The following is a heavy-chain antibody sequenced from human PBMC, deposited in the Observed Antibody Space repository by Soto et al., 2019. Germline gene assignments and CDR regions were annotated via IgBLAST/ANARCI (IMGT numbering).Heavy chain of an antibody. CDR2: MYNTGST. D-gene: IGHD2-21*02. CDR1: GGTISRYY. CDR3: ARDLWGYCGTDCYPLDV. Sequence: QVQLQESGPGLVKPSETLSLTCTVSGGTISRYYWSWIRQPPGKGLEWIGYMYNTGSTVYNPSFMSRVAISVDTSKNQSSLKLNSVTAADTAVYYCARDLWGYCGTDCYPLDVWGQGTTVTVSS. V-gene: IGHV4-59*01. J-gene: IGHJ6*02.